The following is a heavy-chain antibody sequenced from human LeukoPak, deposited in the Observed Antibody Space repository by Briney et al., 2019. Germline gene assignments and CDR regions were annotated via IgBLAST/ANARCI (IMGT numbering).Heavy chain of an antibody. V-gene: IGHV3-21*06. Sequence: GGSLRLSCAASGFTFSSYAMSWVRQAPGKGLEWVSSISSCSTYIYYADSVRGGFTISRDSAKNMLYLEMNSLRVDNTSVYYCVRGAPFDYWGQGTLVTVSS. CDR3: VRGAPFDY. J-gene: IGHJ4*02. CDR2: ISSCSTYI. D-gene: IGHD1-26*01. CDR1: GFTFSSYA.